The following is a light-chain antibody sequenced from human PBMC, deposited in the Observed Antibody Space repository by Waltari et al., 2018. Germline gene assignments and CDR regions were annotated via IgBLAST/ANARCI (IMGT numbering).Light chain of an antibody. CDR2: GAS. CDR1: QSVGKY. Sequence: IVLTQSPGTLSLSPGERATLSCRASQSVGKYLAWYQQKPGQAPRLLIYGASSRAAGLPDRFSGSGSGADFSLTISRLEPEDFAVYYCQHHVRLPATFGQGTKVE. CDR3: QHHVRLPAT. V-gene: IGKV3-20*01. J-gene: IGKJ1*01.